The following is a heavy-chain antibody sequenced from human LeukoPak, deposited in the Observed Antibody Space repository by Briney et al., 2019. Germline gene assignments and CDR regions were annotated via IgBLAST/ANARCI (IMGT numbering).Heavy chain of an antibody. Sequence: WRSLTLPCAASGFTFSSYCMHWVRQAPGKGLEGVAVIWYDGSNKYYADSVQGRFTISRDNSKNTLYLQVNSLRAEDTAVYYCAKDRSVVVTATIDYWGQGTLVTVSS. J-gene: IGHJ4*02. CDR3: AKDRSVVVTATIDY. CDR1: GFTFSSYC. CDR2: IWYDGSNK. D-gene: IGHD2-21*02. V-gene: IGHV3-33*06.